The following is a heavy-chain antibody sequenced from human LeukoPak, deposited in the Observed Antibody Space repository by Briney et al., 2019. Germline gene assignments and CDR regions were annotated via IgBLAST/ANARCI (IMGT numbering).Heavy chain of an antibody. V-gene: IGHV4-34*01. D-gene: IGHD4/OR15-4a*01. CDR1: GASFSGYY. Sequence: SETLSLSCAVYGASFSGYYWSWIRQPPGMGLEWIGEINHSGSTNYNPSLKSRVTISVDTSKNQFSLKLSSETAADTAVYYCARGALKDYWGQGTLVTVSS. CDR3: ARGALKDY. CDR2: INHSGST. J-gene: IGHJ4*02.